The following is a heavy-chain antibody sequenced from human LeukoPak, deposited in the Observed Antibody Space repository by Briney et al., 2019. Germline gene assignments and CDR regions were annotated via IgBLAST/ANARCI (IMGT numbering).Heavy chain of an antibody. CDR2: INDQGGT. CDR3: ASLQAHGGNYIEH. Sequence: SETLSLTCAVSGGSFNGYYWTWIRQSPGKGLEWIGEINDQGGTSYNPSHKSRVTISADTSKNQFSLKLTSVTAADTARYFCASLQAHGGNYIEHWGQGILVTVPS. J-gene: IGHJ1*01. V-gene: IGHV4-34*01. CDR1: GGSFNGYY. D-gene: IGHD4-23*01.